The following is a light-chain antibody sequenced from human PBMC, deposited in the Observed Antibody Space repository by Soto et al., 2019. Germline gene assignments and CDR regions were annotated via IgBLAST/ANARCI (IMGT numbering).Light chain of an antibody. CDR3: SSYTSSSTLGGV. J-gene: IGLJ1*01. CDR1: SSDVGGYNH. V-gene: IGLV2-14*03. CDR2: DVS. Sequence: QSALTQPASVSGSPGQSITIPCTGTSSDVGGYNHVSWYQHHPGKAPKLMIYDVSNRPSGVSNRFSGSKSGNTASLTISGLQAEDEADYYCSSYTSSSTLGGVFGTGTKVTVL.